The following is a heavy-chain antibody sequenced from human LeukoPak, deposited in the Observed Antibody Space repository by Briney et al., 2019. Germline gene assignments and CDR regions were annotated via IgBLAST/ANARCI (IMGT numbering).Heavy chain of an antibody. CDR1: GFTFSSYA. CDR2: ISYDGSNK. J-gene: IGHJ1*01. CDR3: SRDRFTTTVFEGYFQQ. Sequence: PGGSLRLSCAASGFTFSSYAMHWVRQAPGKGLEWVAVISYDGSNKYYADSVKGRFTISRDKSKNTLYLQMNSLRAEDTAVYYCSRDRFTTTVFEGYFQQWGQGTLLTLPS. D-gene: IGHD4-17*01. V-gene: IGHV3-30*04.